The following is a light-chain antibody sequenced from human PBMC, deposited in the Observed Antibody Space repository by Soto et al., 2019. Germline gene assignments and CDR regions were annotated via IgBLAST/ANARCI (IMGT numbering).Light chain of an antibody. CDR1: KSDIGVYDF. J-gene: IGLJ3*02. CDR3: CSYTASDLWV. CDR2: EVV. V-gene: IGLV2-8*01. Sequence: QSALTQPPSASGSPGQSVTISCTGTKSDIGVYDFVSWYQHHPGKAPRLIIYEVVQRPSGVPDRFSGSKSGNTASLTVSGLQAADEADYFCCSYTASDLWVFGGGTKVTVL.